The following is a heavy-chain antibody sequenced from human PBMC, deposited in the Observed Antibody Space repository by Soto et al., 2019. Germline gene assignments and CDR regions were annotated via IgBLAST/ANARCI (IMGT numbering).Heavy chain of an antibody. V-gene: IGHV3-23*01. CDR2: ISASGGST. J-gene: IGHJ4*02. CDR3: AKGVYGDYAPEY. D-gene: IGHD4-17*01. Sequence: GGSLRLSCAASGFTVTSYGMSWVSQAPGKGLEWVSHISASGGSTYYADSVKGRFTISRDNSKNTLYLQMNSLRAGDTAVYYCAKGVYGDYAPEYWGQGALVTVSS. CDR1: GFTVTSYG.